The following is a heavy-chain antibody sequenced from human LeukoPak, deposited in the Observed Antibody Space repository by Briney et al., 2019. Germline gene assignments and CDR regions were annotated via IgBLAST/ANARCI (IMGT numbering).Heavy chain of an antibody. V-gene: IGHV3-53*01. Sequence: PGGSLRLSCAASGFTFSSYWMSWVRQAPGKGLEWVSVIYSGGSTYYADSVKGRFTISRDNSKNTLYLQMNSLRAEDTAVYYCASGYYDSAFGYWGQGTLVTVSS. CDR1: GFTFSSYW. CDR2: IYSGGST. CDR3: ASGYYDSAFGY. J-gene: IGHJ4*02. D-gene: IGHD3-22*01.